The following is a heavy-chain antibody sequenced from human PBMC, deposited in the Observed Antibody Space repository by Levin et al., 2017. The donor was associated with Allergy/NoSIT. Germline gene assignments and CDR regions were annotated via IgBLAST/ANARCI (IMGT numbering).Heavy chain of an antibody. D-gene: IGHD3-10*01. CDR3: ARGVTMVRGAGGY. CDR1: GYTFTSYD. Sequence: EASVKVSCKASGYTFTSYDINWVRQATGQGLEWMGWMNPNSGNTGYAQKFQGRVTMTRNTSISTAYMELSSLRSEDTAVYYCARGVTMVRGAGGYWGQGTLVTVSS. J-gene: IGHJ4*02. CDR2: MNPNSGNT. V-gene: IGHV1-8*01.